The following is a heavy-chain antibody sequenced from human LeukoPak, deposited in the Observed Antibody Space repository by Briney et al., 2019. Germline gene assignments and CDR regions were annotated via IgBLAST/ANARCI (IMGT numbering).Heavy chain of an antibody. J-gene: IGHJ1*01. V-gene: IGHV3-30*04. D-gene: IGHD6-19*01. CDR1: GFTFSSYA. CDR3: ATLLTSKQWLPQQPYFQH. Sequence: GRSLRLSCAASGFTFSSYAIHWVRQAAGKGLDWVAVISYVGSNKFYADSVKGRFTISRDNSKHTLYLQMNSLRAEDTAVYYCATLLTSKQWLPQQPYFQHWGQGTLVTVSS. CDR2: ISYVGSNK.